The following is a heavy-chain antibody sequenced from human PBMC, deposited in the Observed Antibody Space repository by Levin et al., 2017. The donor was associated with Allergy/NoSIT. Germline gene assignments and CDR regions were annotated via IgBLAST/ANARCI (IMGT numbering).Heavy chain of an antibody. J-gene: IGHJ4*02. CDR1: GFIFSNAW. CDR2: IKSKTDGGTT. Sequence: GGSLRLSCAASGFIFSNAWMSWVRQAPGKGLEWVGRIKSKTDGGTTDYAAPVKGRFTISRDESKNTLYMQMNSLKTEDTAVYYCTTVRLGVGHYDYWGQGTLVTVSS. D-gene: IGHD2-21*01. CDR3: TTVRLGVGHYDY. V-gene: IGHV3-15*01.